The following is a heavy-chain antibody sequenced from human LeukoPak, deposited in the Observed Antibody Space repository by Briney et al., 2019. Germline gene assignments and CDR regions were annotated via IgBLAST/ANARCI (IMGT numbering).Heavy chain of an antibody. Sequence: GGSLRLSCAASGFTFSSYAMSWVRQAPGKGLEWVSAISGSGGSTYYADSVKGRFTISRDNSKNTLYLQMNSLRAEDTAVYYCAKGRGGGSGWYSFDYWGQGTLVTVSS. CDR3: AKGRGGGSGWYSFDY. D-gene: IGHD6-19*01. V-gene: IGHV3-23*01. J-gene: IGHJ4*02. CDR2: ISGSGGST. CDR1: GFTFSSYA.